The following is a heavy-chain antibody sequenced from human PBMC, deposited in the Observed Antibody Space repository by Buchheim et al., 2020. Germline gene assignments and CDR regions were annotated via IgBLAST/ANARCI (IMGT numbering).Heavy chain of an antibody. CDR3: ANQGTSGYAFDY. CDR2: IRYDGSNK. D-gene: IGHD5-12*01. Sequence: QVQLVESGGGVVQPGRSLRLSCAASGFTFSSYGMHWVRQAPGKGLEWVAFIRYDGSNKYYADSVKGRFTISRDNSKNTLYLQMNSLRAEDTAVCYCANQGTSGYAFDYWGQGTL. J-gene: IGHJ4*02. CDR1: GFTFSSYG. V-gene: IGHV3-30*02.